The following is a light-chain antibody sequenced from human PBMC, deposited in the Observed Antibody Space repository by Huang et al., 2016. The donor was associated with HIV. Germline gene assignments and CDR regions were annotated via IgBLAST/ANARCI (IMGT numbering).Light chain of an antibody. Sequence: EIVLTQSPATLSLSPGERATLSCRASQSVSAHLAWYQQKPGQAPSLLNYGASNRATCIPARFSGRGSGTDFTLTISSLVPEDFAVYYCQQRSDWPLTFGGGTKVEIK. J-gene: IGKJ4*01. V-gene: IGKV3-11*01. CDR2: GAS. CDR1: QSVSAH. CDR3: QQRSDWPLT.